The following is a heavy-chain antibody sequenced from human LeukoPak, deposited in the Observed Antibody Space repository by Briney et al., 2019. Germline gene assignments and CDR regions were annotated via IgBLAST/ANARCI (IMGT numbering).Heavy chain of an antibody. CDR1: GGTFSSYA. V-gene: IGHV1-69*13. D-gene: IGHD4-23*01. CDR3: ARGLPMTTVATYYYYGMDV. J-gene: IGHJ6*02. CDR2: IIPIFGTA. Sequence: ASVKVSCKASGGTFSSYATSWVRQAPGQGLEWMGGIIPIFGTANYAQKFQGRVTITADESTSTAYMELISLRSEDTAVYYCARGLPMTTVATYYYYGMDVWGQGTTVTVSS.